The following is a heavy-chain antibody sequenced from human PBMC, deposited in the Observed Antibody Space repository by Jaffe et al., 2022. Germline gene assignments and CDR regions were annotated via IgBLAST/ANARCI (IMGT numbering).Heavy chain of an antibody. V-gene: IGHV4-59*01. CDR3: ARSEALRYFDWLLYAFDI. CDR2: IYYSGST. Sequence: QVQLQESGPGLVKPSETLSLTCTVSGGSISSYYWSWIRQPPGKGLEWIGYIYYSGSTNYNPSLKSRVTISVDTSKNQFSLKLSSVTAADTAVYYCARSEALRYFDWLLYAFDIWGQGTMVTVSS. CDR1: GGSISSYY. J-gene: IGHJ3*02. D-gene: IGHD3-9*01.